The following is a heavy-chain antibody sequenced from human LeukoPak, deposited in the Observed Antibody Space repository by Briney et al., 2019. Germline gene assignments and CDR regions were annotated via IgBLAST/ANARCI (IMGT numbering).Heavy chain of an antibody. J-gene: IGHJ6*02. V-gene: IGHV1-69*04. CDR2: IIPILGIA. D-gene: IGHD3-10*01. Sequence: ASVKVSCKASGGTFSSYAISWVRQAPGQGLEWMGRIIPILGIANYAQKFQGRVTITADKSTSTAYMELSSLRSEDTAVYYCARGNYYGSGKQNVWGQGTTVTVSS. CDR1: GGTFSSYA. CDR3: ARGNYYGSGKQNV.